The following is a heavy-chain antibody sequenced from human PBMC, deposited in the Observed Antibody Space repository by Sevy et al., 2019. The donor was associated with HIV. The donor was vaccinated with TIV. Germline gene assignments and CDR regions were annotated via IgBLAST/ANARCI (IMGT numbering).Heavy chain of an antibody. V-gene: IGHV4-59*01. CDR1: GGSISSYY. J-gene: IGHJ4*02. CDR2: IYYRGST. CDR3: ARDRGVGATAGFDY. Sequence: SEILSLTCTVSGGSISSYYWSWIRQPPGKGLEWIGYIYYRGSTNYNPSLKSRVTIPVDTSKNQFSLKLSSVTAADTAVYYCARDRGVGATAGFDYWGQGTLVTVSS. D-gene: IGHD1-26*01.